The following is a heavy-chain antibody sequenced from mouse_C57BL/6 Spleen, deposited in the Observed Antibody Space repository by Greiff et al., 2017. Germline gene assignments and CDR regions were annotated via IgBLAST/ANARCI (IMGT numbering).Heavy chain of an antibody. CDR2: ISYDGSN. CDR1: GYSITSGYY. CDR3: ARPYYSNYAFAY. V-gene: IGHV3-6*01. Sequence: EVQLVESGPGLVKPSQSLSLTCSVTGYSITSGYYWNWIRQFPGNKLEWMGYISYDGSNNYNPSLKNRISITRDTSKNQFFLKLNSVTTEDTATYYCARPYYSNYAFAYWGQGTLVTVSA. J-gene: IGHJ3*01. D-gene: IGHD2-5*01.